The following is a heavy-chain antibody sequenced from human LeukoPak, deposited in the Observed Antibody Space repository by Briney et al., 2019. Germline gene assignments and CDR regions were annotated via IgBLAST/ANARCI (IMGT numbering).Heavy chain of an antibody. V-gene: IGHV4-4*07. D-gene: IGHD2-15*01. J-gene: IGHJ4*02. CDR2: GST. Sequence: GSTNYNPSLKSRVTMSVDTSKNQLSLKLSSVTAADTAVYYCASEPTHCSGGSCYDLIFGYWGQGTLVTVSS. CDR3: ASEPTHCSGGSCYDLIFGY.